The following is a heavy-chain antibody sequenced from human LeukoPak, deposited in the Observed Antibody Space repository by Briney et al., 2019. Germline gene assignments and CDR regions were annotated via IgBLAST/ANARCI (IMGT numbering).Heavy chain of an antibody. J-gene: IGHJ5*02. V-gene: IGHV1-46*01. D-gene: IGHD2-21*02. CDR2: INPRGGST. Sequence: ASVTVSCKASGYTFTNYFMHWVRQAPGQGLEWMGIINPRGGSTGYAQKFQGRITMTTDMSTRTVYMELRSLESEDTAVYYCARRDCVGDCYSNWFDPWGKGTLVTVSS. CDR1: GYTFTNYF. CDR3: ARRDCVGDCYSNWFDP.